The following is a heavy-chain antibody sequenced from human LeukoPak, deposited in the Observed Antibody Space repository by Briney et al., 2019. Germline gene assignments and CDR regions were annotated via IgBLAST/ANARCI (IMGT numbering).Heavy chain of an antibody. Sequence: SETLSLTCTVSGGSISSSSYYWGWIRQPPGKGLEWIGSIYYSGGTYYNPSLKSRVTISVDTSKNQFSLKLSSVTAADTAVYYCARRDNWNEFDYWGQGTLVTVSS. J-gene: IGHJ4*02. D-gene: IGHD1-20*01. V-gene: IGHV4-39*01. CDR2: IYYSGGT. CDR1: GGSISSSSYY. CDR3: ARRDNWNEFDY.